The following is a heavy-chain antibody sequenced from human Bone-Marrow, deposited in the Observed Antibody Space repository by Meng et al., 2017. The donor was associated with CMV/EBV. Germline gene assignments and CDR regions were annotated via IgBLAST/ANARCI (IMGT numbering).Heavy chain of an antibody. V-gene: IGHV1-46*01. D-gene: IGHD2-15*01. J-gene: IGHJ4*02. CDR3: ARDTHGWNYYDY. Sequence: ASVKVSCKASGYTFTSYYMHWVRQAPGQGLEWMGIINPSGGSTSYAQKFQGRVTITTDESTSTAYMELSSLRSEDTAVYYCARDTHGWNYYDYWGQGTLVTVSS. CDR2: INPSGGST. CDR1: GYTFTSYY.